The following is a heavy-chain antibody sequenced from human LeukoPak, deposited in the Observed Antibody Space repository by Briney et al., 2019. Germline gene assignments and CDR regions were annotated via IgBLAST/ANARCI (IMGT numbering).Heavy chain of an antibody. J-gene: IGHJ4*02. CDR3: ACGFMVRGIYFDY. D-gene: IGHD3-10*01. Sequence: LGASLQISCKGSGYSFTSYWIGWVRQMPGKGLEWMGIIYPGDSDTRYSPSFQGQVTISADKSINTAYLQWSSLKASDTAMYYCACGFMVRGIYFDYWGQGTLVTVSS. CDR1: GYSFTSYW. V-gene: IGHV5-51*01. CDR2: IYPGDSDT.